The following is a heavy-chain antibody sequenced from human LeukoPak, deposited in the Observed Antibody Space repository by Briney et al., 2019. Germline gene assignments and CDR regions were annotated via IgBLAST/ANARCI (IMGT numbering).Heavy chain of an antibody. D-gene: IGHD3-22*01. J-gene: IGHJ4*02. CDR2: ISSSSSYI. CDR3: ARDRYYYDSSGYVAPYYFDY. CDR1: GFTFSSYS. Sequence: GGSLRLSCAASGFTFSSYSMNWVRQAPGKGLEWVSSISSSSSYIYYADSVKGRFTISRDNAKNSLYLQMNSLRAEDTAVYYCARDRYYYDSSGYVAPYYFDYWGQGTLVTVSS. V-gene: IGHV3-21*01.